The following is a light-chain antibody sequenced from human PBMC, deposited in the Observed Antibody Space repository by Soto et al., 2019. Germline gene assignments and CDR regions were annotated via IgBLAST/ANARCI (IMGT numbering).Light chain of an antibody. V-gene: IGLV1-40*01. CDR3: QSYDSSLSGVV. CDR2: GNS. Sequence: VLTQPPSVSGAPGQRVTISCTGSSSNIGAGYDVHWYQQLPGTAPKLLIYGNSNRPSGVPDRFSGSTSGTSASLAITGLQAEDEADYYCQSYDSSLSGVVFGGGTKLTVL. J-gene: IGLJ2*01. CDR1: SSNIGAGYD.